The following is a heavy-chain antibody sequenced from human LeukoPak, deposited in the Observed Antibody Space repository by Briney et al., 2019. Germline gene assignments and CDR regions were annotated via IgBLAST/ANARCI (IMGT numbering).Heavy chain of an antibody. J-gene: IGHJ4*02. V-gene: IGHV1-2*02. CDR1: GYTFTDYY. CDR2: INPHASLT. D-gene: IGHD3-16*01. Sequence: ASVKVSCKTSGYTFTDYYIHWVRQAPGQGLEWMGWINPHASLTDYVQRFQGRVTMTRDTSTSTVYMELTRLRSDDTAVYFCARDTYWGLFENWGQGTLVTVSS. CDR3: ARDTYWGLFEN.